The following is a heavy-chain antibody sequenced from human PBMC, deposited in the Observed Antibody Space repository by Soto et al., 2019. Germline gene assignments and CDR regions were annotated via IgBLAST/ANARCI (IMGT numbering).Heavy chain of an antibody. V-gene: IGHV3-53*01. CDR1: GFTVSSNY. D-gene: IGHD3-10*01. CDR3: ARDRGCNTGWFDP. CDR2: IYSGGST. J-gene: IGHJ5*02. Sequence: EVQLVESGGGLIQPGGSLRLSCAASGFTVSSNYMSWVRQAPGKGLEWVSIIYSGGSTYYADSVKGRFTISRDNSKNTLYLQMNSLSAEDTAVYYCARDRGCNTGWFDPWGQGTLVTVSS.